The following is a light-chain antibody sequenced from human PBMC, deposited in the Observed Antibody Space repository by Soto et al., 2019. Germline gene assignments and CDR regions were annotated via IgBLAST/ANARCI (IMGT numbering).Light chain of an antibody. V-gene: IGKV3-20*01. CDR1: QSVSSNA. CDR2: GAS. CDR3: HQYGTSPWT. J-gene: IGKJ1*01. Sequence: EIVLTQSPGTLSLSPGERATLSCRASQSVSSNALAWYRQKPGQAARLLMYGASSRATGIPDRISGSGSGTDFTLTISRLEPEDFAVYYCHQYGTSPWTFGQGTKGEI.